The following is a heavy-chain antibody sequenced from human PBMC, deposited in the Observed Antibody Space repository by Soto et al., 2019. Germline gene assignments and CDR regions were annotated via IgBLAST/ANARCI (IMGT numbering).Heavy chain of an antibody. D-gene: IGHD6-6*01. V-gene: IGHV4-39*01. J-gene: IGHJ2*01. CDR3: ARPVGSTSRYWYFDL. CDR2: IYYSGNT. Sequence: QLQLQESGPGLVKPSETLSLTCTVSGGSISSSSYYWGWIRQPPGKGLEWIGSIYYSGNTYYNASLKSRVTISVDTYRNQFSLDLTSVTAADTAVYFCARPVGSTSRYWYFDLWGRGTLVTVSS. CDR1: GGSISSSSYY.